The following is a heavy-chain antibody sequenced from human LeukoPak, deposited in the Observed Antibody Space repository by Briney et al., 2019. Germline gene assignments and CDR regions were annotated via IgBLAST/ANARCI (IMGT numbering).Heavy chain of an antibody. V-gene: IGHV3-30*18. CDR1: GFTFSNFG. CDR2: ISYDGSNK. Sequence: PGRSLRLSCAASGFTFSNFGMHWVRQVPGQGLEWVAVISYDGSNKYYADSVKGRFTISRDNSKNTLYLQMNSLRAEDTAVYYCAKASVYVYYGMDVWGQGTTVTVSS. CDR3: AKASVYVYYGMDV. J-gene: IGHJ6*02. D-gene: IGHD3-16*02.